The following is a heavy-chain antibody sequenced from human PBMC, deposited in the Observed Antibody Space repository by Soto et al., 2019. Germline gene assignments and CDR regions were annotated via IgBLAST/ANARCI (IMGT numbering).Heavy chain of an antibody. Sequence: SETLSLTCTVSGGSISSYYWSWIRQPPGKGLEWIGYIYYSGSTNYNPSLKSRVTISVDTSKDQFSLKLSSVTAADTAVYYCARRFSVGYSYGERAFDIWGQGTMVTVSS. CDR1: GGSISSYY. V-gene: IGHV4-59*01. J-gene: IGHJ3*02. CDR2: IYYSGST. D-gene: IGHD5-18*01. CDR3: ARRFSVGYSYGERAFDI.